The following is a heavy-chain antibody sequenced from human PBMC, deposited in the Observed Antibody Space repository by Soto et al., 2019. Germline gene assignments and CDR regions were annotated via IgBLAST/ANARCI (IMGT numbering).Heavy chain of an antibody. CDR3: ARDMGSSWDYYYYYGMDV. Sequence: SETLSLTCAVSGGSISSSNWWSWDRQPPGKGLEWIGEIYHSGSTNYNPSLKSRVTISVDKSKNQFSLKLSSVTAADTAVYYCARDMGSSWDYYYYYGMDVWGQGTTVTASS. CDR1: GGSISSSNW. V-gene: IGHV4-4*02. CDR2: IYHSGST. D-gene: IGHD6-13*01. J-gene: IGHJ6*02.